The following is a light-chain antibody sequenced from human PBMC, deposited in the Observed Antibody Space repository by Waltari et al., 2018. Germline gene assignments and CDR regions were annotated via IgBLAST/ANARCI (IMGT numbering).Light chain of an antibody. CDR2: AAS. Sequence: IQLTQSPSSLSASVGDRVTITCRASKGISSYLAWYQQKPWKTPKVLIYAASTLQSGVQSRLTGSGAGRDFTLTISSLQHEDFATYYCQQLNSYPLFTFATGTKVDIK. CDR1: KGISSY. V-gene: IGKV1-9*01. CDR3: QQLNSYPLFT. J-gene: IGKJ3*01.